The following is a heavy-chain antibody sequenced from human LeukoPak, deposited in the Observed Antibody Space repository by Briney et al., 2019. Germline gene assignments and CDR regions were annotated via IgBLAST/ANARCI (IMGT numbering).Heavy chain of an antibody. CDR1: GFTFSSYA. CDR3: AKSSPPPLRY. J-gene: IGHJ4*02. CDR2: ISGSGGST. V-gene: IGHV3-23*01. Sequence: PGGSLRLSCAASGFTFSSYAMTWVRQAPGKGLEWVSVISGSGGSTYYADSVKGRFTISRDKSKNTLYLQMNSLRAEDTAVYYCAKSSPPPLRYWGQGTLVTVSS.